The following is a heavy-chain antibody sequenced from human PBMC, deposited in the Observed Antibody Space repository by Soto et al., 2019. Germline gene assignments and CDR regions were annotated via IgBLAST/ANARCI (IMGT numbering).Heavy chain of an antibody. CDR2: IDPSDSYT. D-gene: IGHD2-15*01. CDR3: ASCPPWYRPGMAV. J-gene: IGHJ6*02. Sequence: PGESLKISCKGSGYIFTSYWISWVRQMPGKGLEWMGKIDPSDSYTNYSPSFQGHVTSSADKSISTAYLQWSSLKASDTAIYYCASCPPWYRPGMAVWGQGTTVTVSS. V-gene: IGHV5-10-1*01. CDR1: GYIFTSYW.